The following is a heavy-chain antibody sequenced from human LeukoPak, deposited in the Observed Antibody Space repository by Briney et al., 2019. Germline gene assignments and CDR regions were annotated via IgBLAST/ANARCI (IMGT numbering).Heavy chain of an antibody. Sequence: AGTLRLSCAASGFTFSSYARHWLRQAPGKGLEWVADITYGGSNKYYADPVKGRFTIARDNSKNTLYLQMNSLRAEDTAVYYCARAGAVHYFDWLLHGYWGQGTLVTVSS. D-gene: IGHD3-9*01. CDR2: ITYGGSNK. CDR1: GFTFSSYA. CDR3: ARAGAVHYFDWLLHGY. J-gene: IGHJ4*02. V-gene: IGHV3-30*04.